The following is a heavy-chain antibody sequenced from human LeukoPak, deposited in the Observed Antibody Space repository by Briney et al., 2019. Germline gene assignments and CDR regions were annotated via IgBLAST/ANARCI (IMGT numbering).Heavy chain of an antibody. V-gene: IGHV4-30-4*01. CDR2: IYYSGST. D-gene: IGHD4-23*01. Sequence: SETLSLTCTVSGGSISSGDYYWSWIRQPPGKGLEWIGYIYYSGSTYYNPSLKSRVTISVDTSKNQFSLRLSSVTAADTAVYYGASSYDYGGNYSGTGLDYWGQGTLVTVSS. CDR3: ASSYDYGGNYSGTGLDY. J-gene: IGHJ4*02. CDR1: GGSISSGDYY.